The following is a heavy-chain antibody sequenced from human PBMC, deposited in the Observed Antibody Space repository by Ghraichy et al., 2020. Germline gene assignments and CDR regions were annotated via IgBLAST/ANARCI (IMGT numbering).Heavy chain of an antibody. Sequence: SETLSLTCTVSGGSISSSSYYWGWIRQPPGKGLEWIGSIYYSGSTYYNPSLKSRVTISVDTSKNQFSLKLSSVTAADTAVYYCASLGRGGGYGSGSSPIDYWGQGTLVTVSS. CDR1: GGSISSSSYY. CDR2: IYYSGST. D-gene: IGHD3-10*01. J-gene: IGHJ4*02. V-gene: IGHV4-39*01. CDR3: ASLGRGGGYGSGSSPIDY.